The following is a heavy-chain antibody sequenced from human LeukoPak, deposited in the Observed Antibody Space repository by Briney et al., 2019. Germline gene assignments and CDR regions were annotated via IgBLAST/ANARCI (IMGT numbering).Heavy chain of an antibody. J-gene: IGHJ1*01. V-gene: IGHV1-69*05. CDR3: AKGLWRDGYNPEYFQH. Sequence: SVKVSCKASGGTFSSYAISWVRQAPGQGLEWMGRLIPIFGTANYAQKFQGRVTITTDESTSTAYMELSSLRSEDTAVYYCAKGLWRDGYNPEYFQHWGQGTLVTVSS. D-gene: IGHD5-24*01. CDR2: LIPIFGTA. CDR1: GGTFSSYA.